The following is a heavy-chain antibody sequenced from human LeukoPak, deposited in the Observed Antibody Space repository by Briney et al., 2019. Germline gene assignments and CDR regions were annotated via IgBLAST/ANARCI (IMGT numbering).Heavy chain of an antibody. D-gene: IGHD5-18*01. J-gene: IGHJ4*02. Sequence: GRSLRLSCTASGFTFGDCAMSWVRQAPGKGLEWVGFIRSKAYGGTTEYAAYVKGRFTISRDDSKSIAYLQMNSLKTEDTAVYYCTSYTAMDPFDYWGQGTLVTVSS. V-gene: IGHV3-49*04. CDR1: GFTFGDCA. CDR3: TSYTAMDPFDY. CDR2: IRSKAYGGTT.